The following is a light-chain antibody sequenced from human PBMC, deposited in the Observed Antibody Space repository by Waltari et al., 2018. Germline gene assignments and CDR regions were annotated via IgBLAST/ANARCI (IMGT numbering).Light chain of an antibody. J-gene: IGLJ1*01. CDR1: TGAVTSCDY. CDR3: LLYYGGVHV. Sequence: QTVVTQEPSLTVSPGGTVTLTCASSTGAVTSCDYPNWFQQKPGQAPRALIYRTSSKPPGTHARFSGSLLGGKAALTLSGVQPEDEAEYYCLLYYGGVHVFGTGTKVTVL. V-gene: IGLV7-43*01. CDR2: RTS.